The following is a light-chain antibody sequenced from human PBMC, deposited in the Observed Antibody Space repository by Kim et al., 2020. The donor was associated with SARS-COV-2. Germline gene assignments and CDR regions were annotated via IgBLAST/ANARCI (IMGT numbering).Light chain of an antibody. CDR3: QQLNLHPLT. J-gene: IGKJ4*01. Sequence: MQLTQSPSSLSASVGDTVTITCRASQGIDGHLAWYQQKPGKAPKLLISDASALQSGVPSRFSGSGSGTDFTLTITSLQPEDFATYYCQQLNLHPLTFGGGTKVDIK. CDR1: QGIDGH. CDR2: DAS. V-gene: IGKV1-9*01.